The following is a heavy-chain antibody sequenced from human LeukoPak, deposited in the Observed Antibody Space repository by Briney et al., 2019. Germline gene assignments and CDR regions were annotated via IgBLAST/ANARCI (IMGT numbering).Heavy chain of an antibody. Sequence: ASVKVSCKASGGTFSSYDINWVRQAPGQGLEWMGWINPNSGGTNYAQKFQGRVTMTRDTSISTAYMELSRLRSDDTAVYYCARDPYYDFWSGTLGFPTFFDYWGQGTLVTVSS. V-gene: IGHV1-2*02. CDR3: ARDPYYDFWSGTLGFPTFFDY. CDR2: INPNSGGT. CDR1: GGTFSSYD. J-gene: IGHJ4*02. D-gene: IGHD3-3*01.